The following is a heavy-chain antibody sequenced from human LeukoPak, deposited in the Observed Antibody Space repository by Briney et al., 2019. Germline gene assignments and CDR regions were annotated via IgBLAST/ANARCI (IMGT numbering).Heavy chain of an antibody. V-gene: IGHV3-43D*03. CDR2: ISWDGGST. CDR3: AKVGNYDSSGYYFDY. Sequence: GSLRLSCAASGFTFDDYAMHWVRQAPGKGLEWVSLISWDGGSTYYADSVKGRFTISRDNSKNSLYLQMNSLRAEDTALYYCAKVGNYDSSGYYFDYWGQGTLVTVSS. J-gene: IGHJ4*02. CDR1: GFTFDDYA. D-gene: IGHD3-22*01.